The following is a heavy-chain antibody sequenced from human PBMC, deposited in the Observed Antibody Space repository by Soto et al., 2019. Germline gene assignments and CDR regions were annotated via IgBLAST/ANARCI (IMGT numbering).Heavy chain of an antibody. CDR2: IYYSGST. V-gene: IGHV4-39*01. D-gene: IGHD1-1*01. J-gene: IGHJ4*02. Sequence: PSETLSLTCTVSGGSISSSSYYWGWIRQPPGKGLEWIGSIYYSGSTYYNPSLKSRVTISVDTSKNQFSLKLSSVTAADTAVYYCVSYNWNDVYFDYWGQGTLVTVSS. CDR1: GGSISSSSYY. CDR3: VSYNWNDVYFDY.